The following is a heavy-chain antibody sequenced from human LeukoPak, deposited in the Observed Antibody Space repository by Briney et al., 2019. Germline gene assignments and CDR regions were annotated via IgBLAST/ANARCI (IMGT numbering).Heavy chain of an antibody. V-gene: IGHV3-53*01. CDR2: IYSGGST. CDR1: GFTVSSNY. J-gene: IGHJ4*02. Sequence: GGSLRLSCAASGFTVSSNYMSWVRQAPGKGLEWVSVIYSGGSTYYADSVKGRFTICRDNSKNALYLQMNSLRAEDTAVYYWARSPGDSTYFDYWGQGTLVAVSS. D-gene: IGHD3-10*01. CDR3: ARSPGDSTYFDY.